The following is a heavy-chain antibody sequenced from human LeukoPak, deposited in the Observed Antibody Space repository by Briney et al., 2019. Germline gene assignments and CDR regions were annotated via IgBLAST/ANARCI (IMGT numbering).Heavy chain of an antibody. CDR2: IRYDGSNK. V-gene: IGHV3-30*02. J-gene: IGHJ6*03. Sequence: PGGSLRLSCAASGFTFSSYGMHWVRQAPGKGLEWVAFIRYDGSNKYYADSVKGRFTISRDNSKNTLYLQMNSLRAEDTAVYHCAKKQQAGTGWNYMDVWGTGTTVTVSS. CDR1: GFTFSSYG. CDR3: AKKQQAGTGWNYMDV. D-gene: IGHD1-1*01.